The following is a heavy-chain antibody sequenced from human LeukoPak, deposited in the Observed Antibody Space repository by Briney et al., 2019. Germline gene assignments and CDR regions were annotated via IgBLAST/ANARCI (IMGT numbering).Heavy chain of an antibody. CDR2: ISGGGGVT. Sequence: PGGSLRLSCAASGFTFSSYAMSWVRQAPGKGLEWVSSISGGGGVTYYADSVKGRFTISRDNSKNTVYLQMNSLRAEDTAVYYCAKDPRVATIEIFDYWGQGTLVTVSS. V-gene: IGHV3-23*01. CDR1: GFTFSSYA. D-gene: IGHD5-12*01. CDR3: AKDPRVATIEIFDY. J-gene: IGHJ4*02.